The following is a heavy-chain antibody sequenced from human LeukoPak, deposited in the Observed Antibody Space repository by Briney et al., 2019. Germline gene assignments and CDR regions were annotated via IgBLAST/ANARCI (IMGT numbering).Heavy chain of an antibody. CDR1: GYSFTGYY. CDR2: INPNSGGT. CDR3: ARLSMVVSGTGYDY. Sequence: GASVKVSCKASGYSFTGYYMHWVRQAPGQGLEWMGRINPNSGGTDYAQKFQGRVTMTRDTSISTAYMELSSLRSDDTAVYYCARLSMVVSGTGYDYWGQGTLVTVSS. J-gene: IGHJ4*02. V-gene: IGHV1-2*06. D-gene: IGHD3-9*01.